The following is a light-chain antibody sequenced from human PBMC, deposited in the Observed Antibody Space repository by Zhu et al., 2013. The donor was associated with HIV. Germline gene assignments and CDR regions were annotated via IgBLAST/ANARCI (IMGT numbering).Light chain of an antibody. Sequence: QSALTQPASVSGSPGQSITISCTGTSSDVGAYNFVSWYQQHPGKVPKLMIYEVSNRPSGVSNRFSGSKSGYTASLTVSGLQAEDEADYYCSSYTSTATLLFGGGTKLTVL. CDR3: SSYTSTATLL. V-gene: IGLV2-14*01. CDR2: EVS. CDR1: SSDVGAYNF. J-gene: IGLJ2*01.